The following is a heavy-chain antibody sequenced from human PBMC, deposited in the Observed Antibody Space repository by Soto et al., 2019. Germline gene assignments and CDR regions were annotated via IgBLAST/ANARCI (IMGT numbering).Heavy chain of an antibody. CDR1: GGSFSGYY. CDR3: ARQYGGSYADY. V-gene: IGHV4-59*08. J-gene: IGHJ4*02. Sequence: PSETLSLTCAVYGGSFSGYYWSWIRQPPGKGLEWIGYIYYSGSTNYNPSLKSRVTISVDTSKNQFSLKLSSVTAADTAVYYCARQYGGSYADYWGQGTLVTVSS. D-gene: IGHD1-26*01. CDR2: IYYSGST.